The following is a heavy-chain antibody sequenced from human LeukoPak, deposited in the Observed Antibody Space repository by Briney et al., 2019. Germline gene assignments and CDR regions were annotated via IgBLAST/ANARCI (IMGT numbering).Heavy chain of an antibody. CDR2: IYYSGST. V-gene: IGHV4-4*02. J-gene: IGHJ4*02. Sequence: PSETLSLTCAVSGGSISSTNWWSWVRQPPGKGLEWIGEIYYSGSTYYNPSLKSRVTISVDTSKNQFSLKLSSVTAADTAVYYCAQGELDHISYWGQETLVTVSS. CDR1: GGSISSTNW. D-gene: IGHD1-26*01. CDR3: AQGELDHISY.